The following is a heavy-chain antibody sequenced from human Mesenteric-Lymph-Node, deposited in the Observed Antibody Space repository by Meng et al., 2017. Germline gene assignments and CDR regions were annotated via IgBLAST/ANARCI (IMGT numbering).Heavy chain of an antibody. J-gene: IGHJ5*02. D-gene: IGHD6-13*01. V-gene: IGHV4-4*02. Sequence: QVQLQESGPGLVTPSEPLVLPGAVSGGSISSIDRWTWVRQPPGKGLEWIGEIYHSGSTNYNPSLKSRVTISVDKSKNQFSLKLSSVTAADTAVYYCARVAAAGNEWFDPWGQGTLVTVSS. CDR2: IYHSGST. CDR3: ARVAAAGNEWFDP. CDR1: GGSISSIDR.